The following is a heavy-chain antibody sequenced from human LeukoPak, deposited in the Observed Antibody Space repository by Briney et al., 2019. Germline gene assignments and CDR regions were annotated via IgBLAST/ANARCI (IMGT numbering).Heavy chain of an antibody. CDR1: GGSISSSSYC. V-gene: IGHV4-39*01. Sequence: PSETVSLTCTVSGGSISSSSYCWGWIRQPPGKGLEWIGSIYYSGSTYYNPSLKSRVTISVDTSKNQFSLKLSSVTAADTAVYYCATIRSPSDYWGQGTLVTVSS. J-gene: IGHJ4*02. CDR3: ATIRSPSDY. CDR2: IYYSGST.